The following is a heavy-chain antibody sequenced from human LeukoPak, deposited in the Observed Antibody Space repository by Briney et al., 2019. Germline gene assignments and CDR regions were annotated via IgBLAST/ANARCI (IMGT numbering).Heavy chain of an antibody. CDR1: GGTFSSYA. V-gene: IGHV1-69*13. J-gene: IGHJ6*02. D-gene: IGHD2-21*02. CDR3: ASTYCGGDCYPHRYYYYGMDV. CDR2: IIPIFGTA. Sequence: RASVKVSCKASGGTFSSYAISWVRQAPGQGLEWMGGIIPIFGTANYAQKFQGRVTITADESTSTAYMELSSLRSEDTAVYYCASTYCGGDCYPHRYYYYGMDVWGQGTTVTVSS.